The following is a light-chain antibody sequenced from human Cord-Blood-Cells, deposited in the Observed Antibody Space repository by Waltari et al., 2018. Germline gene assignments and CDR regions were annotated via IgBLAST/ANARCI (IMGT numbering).Light chain of an antibody. Sequence: EIVLTQSPATLSLSPGERATLSCRASQSVNSYLAWYQQKPGQAPRLLIYDASNRATGSPARFRGRGSGTDFTLTISSREPEDFAVYYCQQRSNWPSGTFGQGTKGEIK. CDR3: QQRSNWPSGT. CDR1: QSVNSY. J-gene: IGKJ1*01. V-gene: IGKV3-11*01. CDR2: DAS.